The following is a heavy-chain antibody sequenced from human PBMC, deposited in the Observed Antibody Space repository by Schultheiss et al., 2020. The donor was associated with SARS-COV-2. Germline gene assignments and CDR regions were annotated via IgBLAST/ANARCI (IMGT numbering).Heavy chain of an antibody. CDR3: ARGDYDSSNYYLRFGY. D-gene: IGHD3-22*01. CDR1: GFSFSTYD. J-gene: IGHJ4*02. Sequence: GGSLRLSCAASGFSFSTYDMHWVRQATGKGLEWVSVIGTAGDTYYPGSVKGRFTISRENAKNSLYLQMKSLRGEDTAVYYCARGDYDSSNYYLRFGYWGQGTLVTVSS. CDR2: IGTAGDT. V-gene: IGHV3-13*01.